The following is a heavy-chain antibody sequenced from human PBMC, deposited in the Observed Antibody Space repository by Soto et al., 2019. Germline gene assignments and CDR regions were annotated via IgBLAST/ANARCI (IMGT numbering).Heavy chain of an antibody. V-gene: IGHV4-59*12. Sequence: CETLSLTCGVSNGSISGFYWTWIRQPPGKILEWIGYIHYSGRTDYNPSLTSRATMSVDTSKNQFSLNLKSITAADTAVYYCVRVGVGIGNHFDSWGQGTLVTVSS. J-gene: IGHJ4*02. CDR3: VRVGVGIGNHFDS. D-gene: IGHD1-26*01. CDR1: NGSISGFY. CDR2: IHYSGRT.